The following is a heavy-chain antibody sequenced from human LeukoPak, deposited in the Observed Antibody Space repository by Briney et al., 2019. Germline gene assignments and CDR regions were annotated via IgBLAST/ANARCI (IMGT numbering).Heavy chain of an antibody. D-gene: IGHD6-13*01. J-gene: IGHJ3*02. V-gene: IGHV4-59*01. Sequence: SESLSLTCTVSGGSISSYYWSWIRQPPGKGLEWIGYIYYSGSTNYNPSLKSRVTISVDTSKNQFSLKLSSVTAADTAVYYCARGRELVWAFDIWGQGTMVTVSS. CDR3: ARGRELVWAFDI. CDR1: GGSISSYY. CDR2: IYYSGST.